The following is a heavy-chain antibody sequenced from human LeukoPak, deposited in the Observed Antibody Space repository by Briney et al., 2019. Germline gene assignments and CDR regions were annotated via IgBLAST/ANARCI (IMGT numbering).Heavy chain of an antibody. V-gene: IGHV4-31*03. Sequence: PSETLSLTCTVSGGSISSGGYYWSWIRQHPGKGLEWIGYIYYSGSTYYNPSLKSRVTISVDTSKNQFSLKLSSVTAADTAVYYCAGTTVGIAAAGTRFDPWGQGTLVTVSS. J-gene: IGHJ5*02. CDR3: AGTTVGIAAAGTRFDP. CDR1: GGSISSGGYY. CDR2: IYYSGST. D-gene: IGHD6-13*01.